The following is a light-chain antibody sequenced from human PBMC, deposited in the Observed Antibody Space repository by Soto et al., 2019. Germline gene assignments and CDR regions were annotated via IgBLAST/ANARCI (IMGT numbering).Light chain of an antibody. CDR1: QGISNY. Sequence: IQMTKSPSTLCGSVGDKGTITFRASQGISNYLAWYQQKPGKVPKLLIYSASTLHSGVPSRFSGSGSGTNFILTISSLQPEDFATYYCQRLVSAPWAFGQGTK. J-gene: IGKJ1*01. CDR2: SAS. CDR3: QRLVSAPWA. V-gene: IGKV1-27*01.